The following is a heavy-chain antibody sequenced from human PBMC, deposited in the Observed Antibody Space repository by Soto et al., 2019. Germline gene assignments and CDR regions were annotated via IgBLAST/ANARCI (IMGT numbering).Heavy chain of an antibody. CDR1: GFIFDNFE. CDR3: AKEATNINNFDY. Sequence: PGGSLRLSCAASGFIFDNFEMNWVRQAPGKGLEWVSYISSSGSSIYYADSVKDRFTVSRDNAKKLLYLQMNSLRAEDTAVYYCAKEATNINNFDYWGQGALVTVSS. D-gene: IGHD1-26*01. CDR2: ISSSGSSI. J-gene: IGHJ4*02. V-gene: IGHV3-48*03.